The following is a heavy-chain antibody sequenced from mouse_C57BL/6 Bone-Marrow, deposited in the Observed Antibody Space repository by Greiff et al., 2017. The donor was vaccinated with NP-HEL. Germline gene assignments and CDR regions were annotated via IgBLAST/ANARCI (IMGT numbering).Heavy chain of an antibody. CDR2: IDPENGDT. Sequence: EVQLQQSGAELVRPGASVKLSCTASGFNITDDYMHWVKQRPEQGLEWIGWIDPENGDTEYASKFQGKATITADTSSNTAYLQLSSLTSEDTPVYSCTQPLNCYWNFVVGGPGPTVPVSS. V-gene: IGHV14-4*01. D-gene: IGHD4-1*01. CDR1: GFNITDDY. J-gene: IGHJ1*01. CDR3: TQPLNCYWNFVV.